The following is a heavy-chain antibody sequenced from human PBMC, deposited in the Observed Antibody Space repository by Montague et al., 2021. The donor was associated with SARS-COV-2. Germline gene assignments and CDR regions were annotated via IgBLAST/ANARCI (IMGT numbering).Heavy chain of an antibody. J-gene: IGHJ4*02. V-gene: IGHV6-1*01. CDR2: TYYRSEWYS. CDR3: ARAERGSCGDGNCYQYFFNY. D-gene: IGHD2-15*01. CDR1: GDSVSTNSGT. Sequence: CAISGDSVSTNSGTWNWVRLSPSGGLERLGRTYYRSEWYSDYSVSVKSRISINPDTSKNQFSLQLNSVTPEDTAVYYCARAERGSCGDGNCYQYFFNYWGQGTLVTVSS.